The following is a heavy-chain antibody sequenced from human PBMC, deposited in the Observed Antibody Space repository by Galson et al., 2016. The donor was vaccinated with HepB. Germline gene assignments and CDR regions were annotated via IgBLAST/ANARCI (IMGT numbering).Heavy chain of an antibody. D-gene: IGHD3-16*02. CDR3: ARDRDYVWGSYRYPHYYGMDV. J-gene: IGHJ6*02. CDR2: IWFDASNK. V-gene: IGHV3-33*01. Sequence: SLRLSCAASGFMFSNYGMHWVRQAPGKGLEWVAVIWFDASNKYHGDSAKGRFTISRDNSKNMLYLQMSSLRAEDTAVYYCARDRDYVWGSYRYPHYYGMDVWGQGTTVTVSS. CDR1: GFMFSNYG.